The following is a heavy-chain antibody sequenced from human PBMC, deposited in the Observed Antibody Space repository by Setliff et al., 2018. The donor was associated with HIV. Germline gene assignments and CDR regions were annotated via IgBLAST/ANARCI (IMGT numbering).Heavy chain of an antibody. J-gene: IGHJ4*02. CDR3: ARVKQQLAPFDY. V-gene: IGHV1-46*01. CDR1: GYTFTTYF. CDR2: INPSGGTT. Sequence: ASVKVSCKASGYTFTTYFLHWVRQASGQGPEWMGIINPSGGTTEYAQKFQGRATMTRDTSTSTVYMELRSLKSEDTAVYYCARVKQQLAPFDYWGQGTLVTVSS. D-gene: IGHD6-13*01.